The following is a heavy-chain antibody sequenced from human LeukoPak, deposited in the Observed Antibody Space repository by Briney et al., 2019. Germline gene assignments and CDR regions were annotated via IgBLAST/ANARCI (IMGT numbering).Heavy chain of an antibody. J-gene: IGHJ5*02. Sequence: ASVKVSCKVSGYTLTELSMHWVRQAPGKGLEWMGGFDPEDGETIYAQKFQGRVTMTEDTSTDTAYMELSSLRSEDTAVYYCARMVRGVGWFDPWGQGTLVTVSS. CDR2: FDPEDGET. D-gene: IGHD3-10*01. V-gene: IGHV1-24*01. CDR1: GYTLTELS. CDR3: ARMVRGVGWFDP.